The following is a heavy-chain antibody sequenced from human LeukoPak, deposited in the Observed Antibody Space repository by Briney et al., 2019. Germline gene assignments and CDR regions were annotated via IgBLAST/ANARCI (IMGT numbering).Heavy chain of an antibody. D-gene: IGHD5-12*01. Sequence: SETLSLTCAVYGGSFSGYYWSWIRQPPGKGLEWLGEINHGGSTNYNPSLKSRVTISVDTSKNQFSLKLSSVTAADTAGYYCARCGYSCYDWSDYWGQGTLVTVSS. J-gene: IGHJ4*02. CDR3: ARCGYSCYDWSDY. CDR2: INHGGST. V-gene: IGHV4-34*01. CDR1: GGSFSGYY.